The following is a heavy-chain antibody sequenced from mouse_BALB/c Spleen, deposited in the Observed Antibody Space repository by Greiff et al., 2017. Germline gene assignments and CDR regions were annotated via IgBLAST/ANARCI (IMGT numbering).Heavy chain of an antibody. CDR2: IYPGSGST. V-gene: IGHV1S22*01. CDR1: GYTFTSYW. Sequence: LQQPGSELVRPGASVKLSCKASGYTFTSYWMHWVKQRPGQGLEWIGNIYPGSGSTNYDEKFKSKATLTVDTSSSTAYMQLSSLTSEDSAVYYCARFSYDRGDYWGQGTSVTVSS. CDR3: ARFSYDRGDY. J-gene: IGHJ4*01. D-gene: IGHD2-4*01.